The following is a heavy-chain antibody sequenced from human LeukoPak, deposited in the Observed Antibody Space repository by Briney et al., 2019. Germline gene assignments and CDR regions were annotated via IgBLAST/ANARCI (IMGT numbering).Heavy chain of an antibody. J-gene: IGHJ3*02. CDR3: ARGRGWGTFDI. V-gene: IGHV3-13*04. D-gene: IGHD3-10*01. Sequence: GGSLILSCAASGFTFSSYDMHWVRQGTGKGLEWVSAIGTAGDTYYPGSVKGRFTTSRENAKNSLYLQMNSLRVGDTAAYYCARGRGWGTFDIWGQGTMVTVSS. CDR2: IGTAGDT. CDR1: GFTFSSYD.